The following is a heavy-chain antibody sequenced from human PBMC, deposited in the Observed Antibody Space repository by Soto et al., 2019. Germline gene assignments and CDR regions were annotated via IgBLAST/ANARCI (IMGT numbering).Heavy chain of an antibody. V-gene: IGHV3-74*01. Sequence: GGSLRLSCAASGFTFSSYWMHWVRQAPGKGLVWVSRINSDGSSTSYADSVKGRFTISRDNAKNTLYLQMNSLRAEDTAVYYCARVNSTSGGMDVWGQGTTVTVSS. CDR3: ARVNSTSGGMDV. D-gene: IGHD6-6*01. J-gene: IGHJ6*02. CDR2: INSDGSST. CDR1: GFTFSSYW.